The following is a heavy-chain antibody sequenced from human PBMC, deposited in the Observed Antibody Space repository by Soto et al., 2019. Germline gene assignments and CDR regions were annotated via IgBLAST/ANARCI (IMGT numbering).Heavy chain of an antibody. CDR1: GGSISSSSYY. Sequence: LSLTCTVSGGSISSSSYYWGWIRQPPGKGLEWIGSIYYSGSTYYNPSLKSRVTISVDTSKNQFSLKLSSVTAADTAVYYCARRGRIAVAGTIDYWFDPWGQGTLVTVSS. J-gene: IGHJ5*02. CDR3: ARRGRIAVAGTIDYWFDP. V-gene: IGHV4-39*01. D-gene: IGHD6-19*01. CDR2: IYYSGST.